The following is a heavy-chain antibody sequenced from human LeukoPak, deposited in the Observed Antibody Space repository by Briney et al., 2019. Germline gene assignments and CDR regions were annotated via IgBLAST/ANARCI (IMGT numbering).Heavy chain of an antibody. CDR1: GFAFSSYT. J-gene: IGHJ4*02. D-gene: IGHD7-27*01. CDR3: AKDGGLWVSAHWGDS. V-gene: IGHV3-23*01. CDR2: ITTSDGNT. Sequence: GGSLRLSCAASGFAFSSYTMSWVRQAPGKGLEWVSTITTSDGNTYYADSVKGRFTVSRDNSKNTLYLQMNSLRAEDTAVYYCAKDGGLWVSAHWGDSWGRGTLVTVSS.